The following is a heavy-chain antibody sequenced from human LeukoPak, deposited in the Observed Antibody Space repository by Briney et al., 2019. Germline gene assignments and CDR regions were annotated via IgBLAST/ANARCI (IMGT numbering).Heavy chain of an antibody. CDR1: GDSVSSSSAA. Sequence: SQTLSLTCAISGDSVSSSSAAWNWIRQSPSRGLEWLGRTYYRSKWYNDYAVSVKSRITINPDTSKNQFSLQLNSVTPEDTAVYYCVREKGDNNGWTMGRRFDYWGQGTLVTVSS. D-gene: IGHD6-19*01. CDR2: TYYRSKWYN. V-gene: IGHV6-1*01. CDR3: VREKGDNNGWTMGRRFDY. J-gene: IGHJ4*02.